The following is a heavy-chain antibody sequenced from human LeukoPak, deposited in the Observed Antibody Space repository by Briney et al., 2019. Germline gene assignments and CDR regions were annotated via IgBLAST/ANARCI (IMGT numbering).Heavy chain of an antibody. CDR1: GFTFSSYS. V-gene: IGHV3-48*01. CDR3: ARGNTVRGMPKHYYMDV. J-gene: IGHJ6*03. D-gene: IGHD3-10*01. Sequence: GGSLRLSCAASGFTFSSYSMNWVRQAPGKGLEWVSYISSSSSTIYYADSVKGRFTISRDNAKNSLYLQMNSLRAEDTAVYYCARGNTVRGMPKHYYMDVWGKGTTVTVSS. CDR2: ISSSSSTI.